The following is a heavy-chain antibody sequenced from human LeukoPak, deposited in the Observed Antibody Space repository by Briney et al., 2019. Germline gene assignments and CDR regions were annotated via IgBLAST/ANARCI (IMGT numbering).Heavy chain of an antibody. V-gene: IGHV3-7*01. CDR3: ARDLSGVTGYTYGRGIDY. CDR2: IKKDGSEK. D-gene: IGHD5-18*01. Sequence: ETLSLTCAVYGGSFSGYYWSWVRQAPGKGLEWVANIKKDGSEKYYVDSVKGRFTISRGNAKTSLYLQMNSLRAEDTAVYYCARDLSGVTGYTYGRGIDYWGQGTLVTVSS. J-gene: IGHJ4*02. CDR1: GGSFSGYY.